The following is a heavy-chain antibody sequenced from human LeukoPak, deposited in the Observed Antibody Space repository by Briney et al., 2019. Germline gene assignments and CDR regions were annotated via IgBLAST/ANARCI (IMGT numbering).Heavy chain of an antibody. J-gene: IGHJ2*01. CDR3: ARSRGTAGQRWLQFAYWYFDL. CDR1: GGTFSSYA. V-gene: IGHV1-69*13. CDR2: IIPIFGTA. Sequence: ASVKVSCKASGGTFSSYAISWVRQAPGQGLEWMGGIIPIFGTANYAQKFQGRVTITADESTSTAYMELSSLRSEDTAVYYCARSRGTAGQRWLQFAYWYFDLWGRGTLVTVSS. D-gene: IGHD5-24*01.